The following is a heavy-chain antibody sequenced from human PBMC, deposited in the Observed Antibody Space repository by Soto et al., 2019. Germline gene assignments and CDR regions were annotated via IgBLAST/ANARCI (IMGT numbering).Heavy chain of an antibody. CDR2: IIPIFGTA. V-gene: IGHV1-69*01. CDR3: AGDWGGTVVPPESRYYYYYGMDV. J-gene: IGHJ6*02. CDR1: GGTFSSYA. D-gene: IGHD2-15*01. Sequence: QVQLVQSGAEVKKPGSSVKVSCKASGGTFSSYAISWVRQAPGQGLEWMGGIIPIFGTANYAQKFQGRVTISADESTGTACMELSSLRAGDTAVYYCAGDWGGTVVPPESRYYYYYGMDVWGQGTPVTVSS.